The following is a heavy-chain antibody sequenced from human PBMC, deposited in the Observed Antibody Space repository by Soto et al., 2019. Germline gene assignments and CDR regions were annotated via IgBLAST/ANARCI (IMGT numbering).Heavy chain of an antibody. V-gene: IGHV3-48*03. CDR3: ATRSGGGGAFDF. J-gene: IGHJ3*01. D-gene: IGHD3-10*01. Sequence: EVQLVESGGGLVLPGGSMRLSCSASGLTFSNYEMNWVRQAPGKGLEWVSYIGRSGTTTYYADSLKGRFTISRDNAKNSLYLQMNSLRAEDKAVYYCATRSGGGGAFDFWGQGTMVTVSS. CDR2: IGRSGTTT. CDR1: GLTFSNYE.